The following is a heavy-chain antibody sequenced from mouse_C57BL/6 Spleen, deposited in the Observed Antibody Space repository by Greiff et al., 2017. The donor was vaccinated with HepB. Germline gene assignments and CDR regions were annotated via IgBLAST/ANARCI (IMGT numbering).Heavy chain of an antibody. J-gene: IGHJ2*01. V-gene: IGHV1-82*01. CDR2: IYPGDGDT. CDR3: ARRRDYGNYLDY. CDR1: GYAFSSSW. D-gene: IGHD2-1*01. Sequence: VQLQQSGPELVKPGASVKISCKASGYAFSSSWMNWVKQRPGKGLEWIGRIYPGDGDTNYNGKFKGKATLTADKSSSTAYMQLSSLTSEDSAVYFCARRRDYGNYLDYWGQGTTLTVSS.